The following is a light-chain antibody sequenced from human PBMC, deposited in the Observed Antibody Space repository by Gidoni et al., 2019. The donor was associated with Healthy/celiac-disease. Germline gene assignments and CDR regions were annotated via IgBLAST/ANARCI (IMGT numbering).Light chain of an antibody. J-gene: IGKJ1*01. CDR3: QQYNTWPRT. CDR2: GAT. V-gene: IGKV3-15*01. Sequence: EIVMTLSPATLSVSPGERATPSFTASQSVSSNLAWYQQKPGQAPRLLSYGATTRATGIPARFSGSGSGKEFTLTISSLPSEDFAVYYCQQYNTWPRTFXQXTKVEIK. CDR1: QSVSSN.